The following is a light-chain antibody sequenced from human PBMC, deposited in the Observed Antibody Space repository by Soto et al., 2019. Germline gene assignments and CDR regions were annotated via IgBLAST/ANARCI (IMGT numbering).Light chain of an antibody. CDR1: SSDGGGYEY. J-gene: IGLJ1*01. Sequence: QSVLNQPASVSGSPGPSDTISCPGNSSDGGGYEYVSWHQQYPGKAPKLIIYDVSNRPSGVSNRFSGSKSGNTASLTISWLQAEDEADYYCSSYTISSTHVFGTGTKVTVL. CDR2: DVS. CDR3: SSYTISSTHV. V-gene: IGLV2-14*01.